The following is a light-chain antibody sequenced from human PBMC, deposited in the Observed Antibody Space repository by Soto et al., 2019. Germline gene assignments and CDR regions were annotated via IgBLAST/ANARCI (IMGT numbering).Light chain of an antibody. Sequence: DIVVTQSPLSLPVTPGEPASISCRSSQSLLHSNGYNYLDWYLQQPGDSPQLLIYLGSNRASGVPDRFSGSGSGTDFTLKISRVEAEDVGLYYCMQALQAPLTFGQGTKVDIK. CDR2: LGS. J-gene: IGKJ1*01. V-gene: IGKV2-28*01. CDR1: QSLLHSNGYNY. CDR3: MQALQAPLT.